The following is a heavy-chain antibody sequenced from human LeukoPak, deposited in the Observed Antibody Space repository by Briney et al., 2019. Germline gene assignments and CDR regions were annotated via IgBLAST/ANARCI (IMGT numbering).Heavy chain of an antibody. CDR3: AREGLYDFWSGYYTGFDY. Sequence: PGGSLRLSCAASGFTFSSYAMHWVRQAPGKGLEWVAVISYDGSNKYYADSVKGRFTISRDNSKNTLYLQMNSLRAEDTAVYYCAREGLYDFWSGYYTGFDYWGQGTLVTVSS. V-gene: IGHV3-30-3*01. CDR1: GFTFSSYA. CDR2: ISYDGSNK. D-gene: IGHD3-3*01. J-gene: IGHJ4*02.